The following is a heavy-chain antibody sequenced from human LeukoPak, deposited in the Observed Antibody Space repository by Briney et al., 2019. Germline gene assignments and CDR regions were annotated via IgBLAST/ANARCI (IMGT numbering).Heavy chain of an antibody. CDR3: ARAMVVELFDY. V-gene: IGHV4-61*02. J-gene: IGHJ4*02. D-gene: IGHD4/OR15-4a*01. CDR2: IYTSGST. Sequence: SQTLSLTCTVSGGSISRGSYYWNWIRQPAGKGLEWIGRIYTSGSTTYNPSLKSRVTISLDTSKNHFSLKLTSVTAADTAVYYCARAMVVELFDYWGQGTLVTVSS. CDR1: GGSISRGSYY.